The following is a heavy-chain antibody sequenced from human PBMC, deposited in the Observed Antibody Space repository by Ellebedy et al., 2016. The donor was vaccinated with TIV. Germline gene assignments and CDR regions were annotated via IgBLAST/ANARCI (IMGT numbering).Heavy chain of an antibody. D-gene: IGHD4-17*01. V-gene: IGHV1-2*02. Sequence: AASVKVSCKASGYTFTGYYMHWVRQAPGQGLEWMGWINPNSGGTNYAQKFQGRVTMTRDTSISTAYMELSRLRSDDTAVYYCASMEYGDWYYFDYWGQGTLVTVSS. CDR2: INPNSGGT. J-gene: IGHJ4*02. CDR1: GYTFTGYY. CDR3: ASMEYGDWYYFDY.